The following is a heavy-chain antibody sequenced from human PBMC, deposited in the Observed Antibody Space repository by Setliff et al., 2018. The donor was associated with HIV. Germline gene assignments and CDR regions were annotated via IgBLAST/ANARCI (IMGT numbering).Heavy chain of an antibody. D-gene: IGHD3-16*01. CDR2: IHSSGPT. J-gene: IGHJ1*01. Sequence: PSETLSLTCTVSGGSINNYYWSWMRQSPGKGLEWIGYIHSSGPTNYNPSLKSRVSISVDTSKNQFSLKLSSVTAADTAVYYRAIHDADGGGPFFQHWGQGTPVTVSS. V-gene: IGHV4-4*09. CDR1: GGSINNYY. CDR3: AIHDADGGGPFFQH.